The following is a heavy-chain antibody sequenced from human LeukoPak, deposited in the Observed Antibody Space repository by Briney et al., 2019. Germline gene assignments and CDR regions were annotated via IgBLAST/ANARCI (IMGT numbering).Heavy chain of an antibody. CDR3: ARVGLGATRANFDY. V-gene: IGHV4-59*01. D-gene: IGHD1-26*01. CDR1: GRSISSYY. Sequence: AEPLSLTCTVSGRSISSYYWSWIRQPPGKGLEWIGYIYYSGSTNYNPSLKRRVTISVDTSKNQFSVKLSSVTAADTAVYYCARVGLGATRANFDYWGQGTLVTVSS. CDR2: IYYSGST. J-gene: IGHJ4*02.